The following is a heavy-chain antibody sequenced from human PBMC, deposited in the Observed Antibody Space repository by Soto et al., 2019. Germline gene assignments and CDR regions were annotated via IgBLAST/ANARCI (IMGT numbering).Heavy chain of an antibody. CDR3: ARDRGQYLDSSGQWIDY. Sequence: QVHLVESGGGLVKPGGSLRLSCAASGFSLSDFYMSWIRQAPGKGLEWVSHISNTGSIKYYADSVKGRFTISREKNSLYLQMNSLRVEDTAVYYCARDRGQYLDSSGQWIDYWGQGTLVTVSS. CDR2: ISNTGSIK. V-gene: IGHV3-11*01. J-gene: IGHJ4*02. D-gene: IGHD3-22*01. CDR1: GFSLSDFY.